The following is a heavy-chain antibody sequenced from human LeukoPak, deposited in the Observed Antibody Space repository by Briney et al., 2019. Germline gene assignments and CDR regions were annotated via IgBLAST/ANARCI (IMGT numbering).Heavy chain of an antibody. V-gene: IGHV1-3*03. CDR3: ARDNSVRDEAWWFNP. D-gene: IGHD5-24*01. CDR2: INAGNGNT. J-gene: IGHJ5*02. CDR1: GYTFTSYA. Sequence: ASVKVSCKASGYTFTSYAMHWVRQAPGQRLEWMGWINAGNGNTKYSQEFQGRVTITRDTSASTAYMELSSLRSEDMAVYYCARDNSVRDEAWWFNPWGRGTLVTVSS.